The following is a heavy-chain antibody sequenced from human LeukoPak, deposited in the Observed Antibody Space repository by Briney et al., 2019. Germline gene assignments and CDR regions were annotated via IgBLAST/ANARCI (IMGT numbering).Heavy chain of an antibody. D-gene: IGHD1-26*01. Sequence: GGSLRLSCAASGFTFSNYAMRWVRQAPGKGLEWVSGISGSGDSTYYADSVKGRFTISRDNSKNSLYLQMNSLRAEDTAVYYCAKGGYSGSYCYFDYWGQGTLVTVSS. V-gene: IGHV3-23*01. CDR2: ISGSGDST. CDR3: AKGGYSGSYCYFDY. CDR1: GFTFSNYA. J-gene: IGHJ4*02.